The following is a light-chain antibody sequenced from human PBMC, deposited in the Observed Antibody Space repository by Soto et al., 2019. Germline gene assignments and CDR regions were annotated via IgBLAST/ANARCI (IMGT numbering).Light chain of an antibody. J-gene: IGKJ1*01. CDR3: QHYNTYSPGT. CDR2: DAS. Sequence: DIQMTQSPSTLSASVGDRVTITCRASQSISSWLAWYQQKPGKAPNLLIYDASTWQSGVPSRFIGSGSGTEFTLTITSLQPDDFATYYCQHYNTYSPGTLCQGGKVDIK. V-gene: IGKV1-5*01. CDR1: QSISSW.